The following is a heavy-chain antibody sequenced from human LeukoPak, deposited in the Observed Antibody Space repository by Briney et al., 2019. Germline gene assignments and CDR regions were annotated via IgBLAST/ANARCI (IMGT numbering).Heavy chain of an antibody. J-gene: IGHJ4*02. D-gene: IGHD4/OR15-4a*01. CDR1: GGSLSGYY. CDR2: INHGGST. Sequence: SETLSLTCAVYGGSLSGYYWSWIRQSPGKGLEWIGEINHGGSTNYNPPLKSRVTMSVDTSKNHFSLKLSSVTAADTAVYFCAREGRMSMGIEYWGQGTLVTVSS. V-gene: IGHV4-34*01. CDR3: AREGRMSMGIEY.